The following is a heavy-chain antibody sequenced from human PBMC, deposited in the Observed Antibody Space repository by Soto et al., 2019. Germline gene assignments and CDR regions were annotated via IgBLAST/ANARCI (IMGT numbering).Heavy chain of an antibody. CDR1: GYTFSGYY. CDR2: INPNSGGT. Sequence: ASVKVSCRASGYTFSGYYIHWLRQAPGQGLEWMGWINPNSGGTNYAQKFQGRVTVTRDTPTSTAYMELSRLTSDDTAVYYCARSLTEGYCTITGCYTRPLYGMDVWGQGTTVTVSS. CDR3: ARSLTEGYCTITGCYTRPLYGMDV. D-gene: IGHD2-2*02. J-gene: IGHJ6*02. V-gene: IGHV1-2*02.